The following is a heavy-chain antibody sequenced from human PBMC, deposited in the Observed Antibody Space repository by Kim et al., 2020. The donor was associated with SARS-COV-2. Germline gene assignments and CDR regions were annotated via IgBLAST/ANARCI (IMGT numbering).Heavy chain of an antibody. CDR2: ISWNSGSI. CDR3: AKDSSDICGGDCQNFDY. V-gene: IGHV3-9*01. D-gene: IGHD2-21*02. J-gene: IGHJ4*01. CDR1: GFTFDDYA. Sequence: GGSLRLSCAASGFTFDDYAMHWVRQAPGKGLEWVSGISWNSGSIGYADSVKGRFTISRDNAKNSLYLQMNSLRAEDTALYYCAKDSSDICGGDCQNFDY.